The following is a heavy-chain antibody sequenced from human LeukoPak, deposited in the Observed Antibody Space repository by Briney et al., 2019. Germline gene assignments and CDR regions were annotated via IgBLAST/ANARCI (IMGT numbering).Heavy chain of an antibody. Sequence: GRSLRLSCAASGFTFSSYSMNWVRQAPGKGLEWVSSISSSSSYIYYADSVKGRFTISRDNAKNSLYLQMNSLRAEDTAVYYCARKKLGIFDYWGQGTLVTVSS. J-gene: IGHJ4*02. V-gene: IGHV3-21*04. D-gene: IGHD7-27*01. CDR2: ISSSSSYI. CDR1: GFTFSSYS. CDR3: ARKKLGIFDY.